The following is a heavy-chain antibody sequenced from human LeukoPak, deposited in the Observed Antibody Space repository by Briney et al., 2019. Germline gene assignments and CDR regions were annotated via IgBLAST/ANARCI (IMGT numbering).Heavy chain of an antibody. CDR3: VRGRPTLSLYNWLDP. CDR2: VNDSGTT. J-gene: IGHJ5*02. V-gene: IGHV4-34*01. CDR1: GGSFSDYF. D-gene: IGHD3-10*01. Sequence: SETLSLTCAVYGGSFSDYFWTWIRQPPGKGLEWIGEVNDSGTTNYNPSLKSRVIMSVDTSKKQVFLNLTSTIAADTAVYYCVRGRPTLSLYNWLDPWGLGTLVTVSS.